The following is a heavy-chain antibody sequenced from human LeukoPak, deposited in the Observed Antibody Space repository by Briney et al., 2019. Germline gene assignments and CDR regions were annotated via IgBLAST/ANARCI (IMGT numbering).Heavy chain of an antibody. Sequence: ASVKVSCKASGYTFTDYGISWVRQAPGQGLEWMGWITAHNGNTNYAQMLQGRVTMTTDTSTSTAYMELRSLRSDDTAVYYCARMFSMLVRGVNINPFDYWGQGTLVTVSS. J-gene: IGHJ4*02. CDR2: ITAHNGNT. CDR3: ARMFSMLVRGVNINPFDY. D-gene: IGHD3-10*01. V-gene: IGHV1-18*01. CDR1: GYTFTDYG.